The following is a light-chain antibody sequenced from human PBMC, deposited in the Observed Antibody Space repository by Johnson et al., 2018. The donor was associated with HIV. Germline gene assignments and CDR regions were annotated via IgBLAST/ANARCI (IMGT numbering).Light chain of an antibody. J-gene: IGLJ1*01. CDR2: DNN. CDR1: TSNIGNNY. V-gene: IGLV1-51*01. Sequence: QSVLTQPPSVSAAPGQKVTISCSGSTSNIGNNYVSWYQQLPGTAPKLLIYDNNKRPSGIPDLFSGSKSGTSATLGITGLPTGDEADYYCGTWDSRLRSGFFGTGTKGTVL. CDR3: GTWDSRLRSGF.